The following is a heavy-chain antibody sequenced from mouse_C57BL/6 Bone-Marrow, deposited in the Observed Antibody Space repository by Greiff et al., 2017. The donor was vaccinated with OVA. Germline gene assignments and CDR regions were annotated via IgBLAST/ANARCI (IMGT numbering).Heavy chain of an antibody. CDR3: ARHEVPSYGSSYVDYAMDY. J-gene: IGHJ4*01. D-gene: IGHD1-1*01. Sequence: QVQLKESGAELVKPGASVKLSCKASGYTFTEYTIHWVKQRSGQGLEWIGWFYPGSGSIKYNEKFKDKATLTADKSSSTVYMELSRLTSEDSAVYFCARHEVPSYGSSYVDYAMDYWGQGTSVTVSS. CDR2: FYPGSGSI. V-gene: IGHV1-62-2*01. CDR1: GYTFTEYT.